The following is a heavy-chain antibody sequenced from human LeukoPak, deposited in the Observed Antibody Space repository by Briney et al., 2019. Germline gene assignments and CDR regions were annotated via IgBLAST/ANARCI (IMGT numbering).Heavy chain of an antibody. CDR3: ASREALDPWWAFDI. CDR2: MIPNSGNT. J-gene: IGHJ3*02. D-gene: IGHD2-8*02. CDR1: GYTFTSYD. Sequence: ASVKVSCKASGYTFTSYDINWVRQATGQGLEWMGWMIPNSGNTGYAQKFQGRVTMTRNTSISTAYMELSSLRSEDTAVYYCASREALDPWWAFDIWGQGTMVTVSS. V-gene: IGHV1-8*01.